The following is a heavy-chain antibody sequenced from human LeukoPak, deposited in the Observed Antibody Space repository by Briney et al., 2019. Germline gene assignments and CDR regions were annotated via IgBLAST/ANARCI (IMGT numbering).Heavy chain of an antibody. V-gene: IGHV4-34*01. CDR1: GGSFSGYY. CDR3: ARPPPIQLWSPAAFDI. J-gene: IGHJ3*02. D-gene: IGHD5-18*01. Sequence: SETLSLTCAVYGGSFSGYYWSWIRQPPGKGLEWIGEINHSGSTNYNPSLKSRVTISVDTSKNQFSLKLSSVTAADTAVYYCARPPPIQLWSPAAFDIWGQGTMVTVSS. CDR2: INHSGST.